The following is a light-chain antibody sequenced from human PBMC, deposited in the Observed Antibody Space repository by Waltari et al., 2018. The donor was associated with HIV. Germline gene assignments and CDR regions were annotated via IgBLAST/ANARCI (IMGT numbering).Light chain of an antibody. Sequence: QSALTQPASVSGSPGQSITMSCTATSIDIVNYNLVTWYQQHPGKAPKLIIYDGIKRPSGVSNRISGSKSANTASLTISGLPAEDEADYFCSSYGGSSNWLFGGGTKLTVL. CDR2: DGI. V-gene: IGLV2-23*01. J-gene: IGLJ2*01. CDR1: SIDIVNYNL. CDR3: SSYGGSSNWL.